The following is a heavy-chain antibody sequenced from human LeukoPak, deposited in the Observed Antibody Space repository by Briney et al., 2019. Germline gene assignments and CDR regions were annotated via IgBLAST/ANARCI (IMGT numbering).Heavy chain of an antibody. CDR3: ARARYGDLDY. V-gene: IGHV4-39*07. CDR2: IYYSGST. CDR1: GGSISSSSYY. J-gene: IGHJ4*02. D-gene: IGHD4-17*01. Sequence: PSETLSLTCTVSGGSISSSSYYWGWIRQPQGQGLEWIGSIYYSGSTYYNPSLKSRVTISVYKTKNPLSLKLSSVTAADAAFYCFARARYGDLDYWGQGTLVTVSS.